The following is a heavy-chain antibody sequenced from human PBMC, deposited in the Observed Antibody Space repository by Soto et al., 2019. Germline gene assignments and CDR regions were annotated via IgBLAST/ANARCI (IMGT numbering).Heavy chain of an antibody. D-gene: IGHD1-26*01. CDR3: ARTPSGSYGYYFDY. J-gene: IGHJ4*02. CDR2: ISAYNGNT. Sequence: EASVKVSCKASGYTFTSYGISWVRQAPGQGLEWMGWISAYNGNTNYAQKLQGRVTMTTDTSTSTAYMELRSLRSDDTAVYYCARTPSGSYGYYFDYWGQGTLVTVSS. V-gene: IGHV1-18*04. CDR1: GYTFTSYG.